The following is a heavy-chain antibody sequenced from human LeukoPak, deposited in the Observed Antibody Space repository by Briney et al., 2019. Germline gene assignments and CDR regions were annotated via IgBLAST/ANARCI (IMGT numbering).Heavy chain of an antibody. V-gene: IGHV4-34*01. D-gene: IGHD4-17*01. J-gene: IGHJ4*02. CDR2: INHSGST. Sequence: PAETLSLTCAVYGGSFSGYYWSWIRQPPGKGLEWIGEINHSGSTNYNPSLKSRVTISVDMSKNQFSLKLSSVTAADTAVYYCARSGFLATVTMSYWGQGTLVTVSS. CDR3: ARSGFLATVTMSY. CDR1: GGSFSGYY.